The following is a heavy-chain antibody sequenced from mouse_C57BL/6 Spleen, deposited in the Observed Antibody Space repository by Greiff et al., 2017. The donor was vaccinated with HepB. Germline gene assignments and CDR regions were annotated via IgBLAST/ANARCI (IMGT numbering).Heavy chain of an antibody. CDR2: IDPETGGT. J-gene: IGHJ2*01. V-gene: IGHV1-15*01. CDR3: TRDDYGGYFDY. CDR1: GYTFTDYE. Sequence: QVHVKQSGAELVRPGASVTLSCKASGYTFTDYEMHWVKQTPVHGLEWIGAIDPETGGTAYNQKFKGKAILTADKSSSTAYMELRSLTSEDSAVYYCTRDDYGGYFDYWGQGTTLTVSS. D-gene: IGHD2-4*01.